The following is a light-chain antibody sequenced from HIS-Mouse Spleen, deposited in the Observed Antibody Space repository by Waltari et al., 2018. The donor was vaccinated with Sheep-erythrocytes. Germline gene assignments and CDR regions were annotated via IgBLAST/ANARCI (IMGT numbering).Light chain of an antibody. Sequence: QSALTQPRSVSGSPGQSVTMSCTGTSSDVGSYNLVSWYQQHPGKAPKLMIYEGSKRPSGVSNRFSGSKSGNTASLTISGLQAEDEADYYCCSYAGSSTPWVFGGGTKLTVL. CDR2: EGS. J-gene: IGLJ3*02. V-gene: IGLV2-23*01. CDR3: CSYAGSSTPWV. CDR1: SSDVGSYNL.